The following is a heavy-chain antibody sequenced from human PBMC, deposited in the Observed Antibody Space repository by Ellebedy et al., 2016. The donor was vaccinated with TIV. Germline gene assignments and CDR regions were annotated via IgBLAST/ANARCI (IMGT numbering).Heavy chain of an antibody. CDR3: ATYTMGRLEH. D-gene: IGHD1-1*01. J-gene: IGHJ5*02. CDR1: GGSISSYF. Sequence: MPSETLSLTCTVSGGSISSYFWSWIRQPPGKGLEWIGYIYNSGSTNYNPSLKSRVTISVDTSKNQSSLKLSSVTAADTAVYFCATYTMGRLEHWGQGTLVTVSS. CDR2: IYNSGST. V-gene: IGHV4-59*08.